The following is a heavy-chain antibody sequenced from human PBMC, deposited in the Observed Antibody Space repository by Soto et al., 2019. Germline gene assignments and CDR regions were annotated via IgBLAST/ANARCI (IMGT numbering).Heavy chain of an antibody. CDR3: TRENGLNGFDI. V-gene: IGHV3-64*07. CDR2: ISANGVGT. Sequence: PLVESGGGLVQPGGSLRVSCAASGFSFSSHSMHWVRQAPGKRLEYISAISANGVGTYYADSVKGRFTISRDNSKNTLYLQMGSLRAEDMAVYHCTRENGLNGFDIWGQGTMVTVSS. D-gene: IGHD2-2*03. J-gene: IGHJ3*02. CDR1: GFSFSSHS.